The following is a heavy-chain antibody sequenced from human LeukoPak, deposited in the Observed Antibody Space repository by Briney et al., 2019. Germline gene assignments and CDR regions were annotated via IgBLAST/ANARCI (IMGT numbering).Heavy chain of an antibody. CDR1: GFTFSSYW. J-gene: IGHJ5*02. Sequence: GGSLRLSCAASGFTFSSYWMHWVRQAPGKGPVWVSRINNDGSGTTYADSVKGRFTISRDDAKDTLDLQMNSLRAEDTAVYYCVRGGESTWSWGQGTLVTVPS. V-gene: IGHV3-74*01. CDR2: INNDGSGT. CDR3: VRGGESTWS. D-gene: IGHD2-15*01.